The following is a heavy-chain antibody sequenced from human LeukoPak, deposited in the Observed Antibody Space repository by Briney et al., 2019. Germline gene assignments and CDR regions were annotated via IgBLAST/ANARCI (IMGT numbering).Heavy chain of an antibody. J-gene: IGHJ6*03. CDR1: GDSISSSDYC. Sequence: SETLSLTCTVSGDSISSSDYCWGWIRQPPGKGLEWIGNIDYTGSTYYNPSLKSRVTISLDMSKNQFSLKLSSVTAADTAVYYCARESQTDYYMDVWGKGTTVTVSS. D-gene: IGHD2-21*02. CDR3: ARESQTDYYMDV. V-gene: IGHV4-39*07. CDR2: IDYTGST.